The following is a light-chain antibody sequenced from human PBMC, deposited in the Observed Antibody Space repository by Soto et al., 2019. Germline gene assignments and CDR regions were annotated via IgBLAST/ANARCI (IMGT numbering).Light chain of an antibody. CDR3: KSYTSSSTYV. J-gene: IGLJ1*01. CDR1: SSDVGGYNY. CDR2: DVN. Sequence: CALTQPASVSRSAGQSITISCTGTSSDVGGYNYVSWYQHNPGKAPKLMMYDVNNRPSGVSNRFSGSKSGNAASLTISGLQAEDEADYFCKSYTSSSTYVFGTGTKVTVL. V-gene: IGLV2-14*03.